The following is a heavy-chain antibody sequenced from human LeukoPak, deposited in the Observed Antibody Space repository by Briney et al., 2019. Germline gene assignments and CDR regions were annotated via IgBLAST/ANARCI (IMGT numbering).Heavy chain of an antibody. CDR2: IIPIFGIA. J-gene: IGHJ4*02. CDR3: ARDRWGYSYGVFDY. Sequence: SVKVSCKASGGTFSSYAISWVRQAPGQGLEWMGRIIPIFGIANYAQKFQGRVTITADKSTSTAYMELSSLRSEDTAVYCCARDRWGYSYGVFDYWGQGTLVTVSS. CDR1: GGTFSSYA. D-gene: IGHD5-18*01. V-gene: IGHV1-69*04.